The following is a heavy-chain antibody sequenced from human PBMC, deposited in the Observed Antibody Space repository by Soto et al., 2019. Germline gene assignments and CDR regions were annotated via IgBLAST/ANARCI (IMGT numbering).Heavy chain of an antibody. Sequence: VTLKESGPVLVKPTETLTLTCTVSGFSLSNARMGVSWIRQPPGKALEWLAHIFSNDEKSYSTSLKSRLTISKDTSKSQVVLTMTNIDPVDTATYYYALFYDSSGLLYWGQGTLVTVSS. CDR2: IFSNDEK. CDR1: GFSLSNARMG. CDR3: ALFYDSSGLLY. D-gene: IGHD3-22*01. J-gene: IGHJ4*02. V-gene: IGHV2-26*01.